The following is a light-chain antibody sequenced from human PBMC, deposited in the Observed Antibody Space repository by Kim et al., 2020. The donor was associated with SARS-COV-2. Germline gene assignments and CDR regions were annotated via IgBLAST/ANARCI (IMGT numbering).Light chain of an antibody. CDR2: GND. J-gene: IGLJ1*01. CDR3: QSYDRTLSAPYV. Sequence: VQWYQQFPGPAPRLLIYGNDNRPSGVSDRFSGSKSGTSASLAITGLQAEDEADYYCQSYDRTLSAPYVFGSGTKVTVL. V-gene: IGLV1-40*01.